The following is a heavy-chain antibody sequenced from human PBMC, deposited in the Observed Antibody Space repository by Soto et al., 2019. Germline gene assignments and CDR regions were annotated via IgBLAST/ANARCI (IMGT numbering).Heavy chain of an antibody. CDR3: ARDPIVATIPFDY. Sequence: PGGSLRLSCAASGFTFSSYSMNWVRQXPGKGLVWVSRINSDGSSTSYADSVKGRSTISRDNAKSTLYLQMNSLRAEDTAVYYCARDPIVATIPFDYWGQGTLVTVSS. V-gene: IGHV3-74*01. CDR1: GFTFSSYS. J-gene: IGHJ4*02. CDR2: INSDGSST. D-gene: IGHD5-12*01.